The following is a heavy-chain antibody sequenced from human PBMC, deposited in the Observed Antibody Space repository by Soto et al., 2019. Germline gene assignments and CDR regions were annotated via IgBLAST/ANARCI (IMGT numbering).Heavy chain of an antibody. CDR1: GYTFTSYG. D-gene: IGHD2-15*01. Sequence: ASVKVSCKASGYTFTSYGISWVRQAPGQGLEWMGWISAYNGNTNYAQKLQGRFTMTTDTSTSTAYMELRSLRSDDTAVYYCARDFSPYCSGGSCYPGDNCVDPWG. J-gene: IGHJ5*02. CDR2: ISAYNGNT. CDR3: ARDFSPYCSGGSCYPGDNCVDP. V-gene: IGHV1-18*01.